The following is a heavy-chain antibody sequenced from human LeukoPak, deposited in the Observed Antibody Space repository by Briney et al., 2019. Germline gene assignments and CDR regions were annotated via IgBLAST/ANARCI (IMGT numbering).Heavy chain of an antibody. CDR1: GYTFTGYY. D-gene: IGHD3-22*01. V-gene: IGHV1-2*02. J-gene: IGHJ4*02. Sequence: RASVKVSCKASGYTFTGYYMHWVRQAPGQGLEWMGWINPNSGGTNYAQKFQGRVTMTRDTSINTAYMELSRLRSDDTAVYYCARAATAPITMIVVVPFDYWGQGTLVTVSS. CDR2: INPNSGGT. CDR3: ARAATAPITMIVVVPFDY.